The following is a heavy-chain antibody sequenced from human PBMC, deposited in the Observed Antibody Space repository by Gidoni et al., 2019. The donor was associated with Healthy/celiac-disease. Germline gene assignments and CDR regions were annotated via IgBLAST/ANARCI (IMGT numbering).Heavy chain of an antibody. D-gene: IGHD3-9*01. Sequence: EVQLLESGGGLVQPGGSLRLSCAASGFTFSSYAMSWVRQAPGKGLEWVSAISGSGGSTYYADSVKGRFTISRDNSKNTLYLQMNSLRAEDTAVYYCAKDQRRYFDWLPWFDPWGQGTLVTVSS. CDR3: AKDQRRYFDWLPWFDP. CDR1: GFTFSSYA. V-gene: IGHV3-23*01. J-gene: IGHJ5*02. CDR2: ISGSGGST.